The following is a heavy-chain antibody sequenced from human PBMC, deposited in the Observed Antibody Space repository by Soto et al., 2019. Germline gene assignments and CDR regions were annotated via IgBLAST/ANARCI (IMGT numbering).Heavy chain of an antibody. D-gene: IGHD1-26*01. CDR3: AKAKYGGSYYGLQDY. V-gene: IGHV3-23*01. CDR1: GFTFNSYA. J-gene: IGHJ4*02. Sequence: EVQVLESGGGLVQPGGSLRLSCAASGFTFNSYAMSWLRQAPGKGLEWVSSISGSGGSTYYVGSVQGRFIVSRDNSKNTLYLQMNSLRVEDTAVYYCAKAKYGGSYYGLQDYWGQGTLVTVSS. CDR2: ISGSGGST.